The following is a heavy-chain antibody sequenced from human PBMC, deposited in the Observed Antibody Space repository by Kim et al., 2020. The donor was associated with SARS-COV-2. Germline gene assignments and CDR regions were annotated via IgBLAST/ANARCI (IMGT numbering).Heavy chain of an antibody. D-gene: IGHD2-2*01. CDR2: ISYDGSNK. V-gene: IGHV3-30*04. CDR3: ARDWRTPIVVVPAAKYY. J-gene: IGHJ6*01. Sequence: GGSLRLSCAASGFTFSSYAMHWVRQAPGKGLEWVAVISYDGSNKYYADSVKGRFTISRDNSKNTLYLQMNSLRAEDTAVYYCARDWRTPIVVVPAAKYY. CDR1: GFTFSSYA.